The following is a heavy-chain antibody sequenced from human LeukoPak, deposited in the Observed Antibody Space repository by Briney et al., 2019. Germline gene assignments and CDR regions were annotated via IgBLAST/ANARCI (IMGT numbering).Heavy chain of an antibody. J-gene: IGHJ3*02. CDR1: GGSISSYY. Sequence: SETLSLTCTVSGGSISSYYWSWIRQPPGKGLEWIGYIYYSGSANYNPSLKSRVTISVDTSKNQFSLKLSSVTAADTAVYYCARVVVDGEAFDIWGRGTMVTVSS. V-gene: IGHV4-59*08. CDR3: ARVVVDGEAFDI. CDR2: IYYSGSA. D-gene: IGHD2-8*02.